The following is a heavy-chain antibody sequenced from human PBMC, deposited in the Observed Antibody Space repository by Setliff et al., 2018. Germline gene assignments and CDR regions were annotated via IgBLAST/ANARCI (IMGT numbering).Heavy chain of an antibody. CDR2: ITSKIDGSST. CDR1: GFSLSSAW. CDR3: TTGDYNYYFKS. D-gene: IGHD1-1*01. Sequence: LRLSCGASGFSLSSAWMSWVRHSPGKGLEWVGRITSKIDGSSTDYAASVKGRFSISRDDSKNVVYLQMNSLKSEDAAVYYCTTGDYNYYFKSWGQGALVTVSS. V-gene: IGHV3-15*05. J-gene: IGHJ4*02.